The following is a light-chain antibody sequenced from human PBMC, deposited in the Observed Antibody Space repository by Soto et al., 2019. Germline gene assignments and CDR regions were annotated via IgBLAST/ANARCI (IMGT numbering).Light chain of an antibody. CDR3: QKYNSAPWT. V-gene: IGKV1-27*01. CDR2: AAS. Sequence: DIQMTQSPSSLSASVGDRVTITCRASQGIGTYLAWYQQKPGKVPKLLIYAASTLQSGVPSRFSGSGSGTDFTLTNSSLQPEDVATYYCQKYNSAPWTFGQGTKVEIK. CDR1: QGIGTY. J-gene: IGKJ1*01.